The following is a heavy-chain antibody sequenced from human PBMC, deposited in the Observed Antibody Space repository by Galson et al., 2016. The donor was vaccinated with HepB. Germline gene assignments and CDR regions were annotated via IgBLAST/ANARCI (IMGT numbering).Heavy chain of an antibody. J-gene: IGHJ4*02. CDR2: VYRSGST. V-gene: IGHV4-4*02. CDR1: GASINNRNW. CDR3: AGSVYAFWSGYYSY. Sequence: ETLSLTCAVSGASINNRNWWGWVRQTPGQGLEWIGEVYRSGSTNYTPSLKSRVTISVDTSKNQFSLKLSSVTAADTAVYYCAGSVYAFWSGYYSYWGQGTVVTVSS. D-gene: IGHD3-3*01.